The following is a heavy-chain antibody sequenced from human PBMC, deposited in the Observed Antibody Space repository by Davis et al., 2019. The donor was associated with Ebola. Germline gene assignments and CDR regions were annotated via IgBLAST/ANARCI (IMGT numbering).Heavy chain of an antibody. V-gene: IGHV4-34*01. D-gene: IGHD3-16*01. CDR3: ARDRGTYGTYGMDV. CDR1: GGSFSGYY. Sequence: MPSETLSLTCAVHGGSFSGYYWSWIRQPPGKGLEWIGEINHSGSTNYNPSLKSRVTISVDTSKNQFSLKLSSVTAADTAVYYCARDRGTYGTYGMDVWGQGTTVTVSS. CDR2: INHSGST. J-gene: IGHJ6*02.